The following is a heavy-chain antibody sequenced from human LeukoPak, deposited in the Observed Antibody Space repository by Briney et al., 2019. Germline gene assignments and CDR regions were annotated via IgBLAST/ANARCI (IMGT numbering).Heavy chain of an antibody. V-gene: IGHV3-30*04. CDR3: ARRRYSSSWYIDY. CDR2: ISYDGSNK. CDR1: GFTFSSYA. J-gene: IGHJ4*02. D-gene: IGHD6-13*01. Sequence: GRSLRLSCAASGFTFSSYAMHWVRQAPGKGLEWVAVISYDGSNKYYADSVEGRFTISRDNSKNTLYLQMNSLRAEDTAVYYCARRRYSSSWYIDYWGQGTLVTVSS.